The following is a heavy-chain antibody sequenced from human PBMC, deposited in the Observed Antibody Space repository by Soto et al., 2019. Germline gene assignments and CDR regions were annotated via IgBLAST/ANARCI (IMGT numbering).Heavy chain of an antibody. J-gene: IGHJ5*02. CDR2: IYYSGST. Sequence: SETLSLTCTVSGGSISSGDYYWSWIRQPPGKGLEWIGYIYYSGSTYYNPSLKSRVTISVDTSKNQFSLKLSSVTAADTAVYYCARGRESIAMFWFDPWGQGTLVTVSS. D-gene: IGHD6-6*01. V-gene: IGHV4-30-4*01. CDR1: GGSISSGDYY. CDR3: ARGRESIAMFWFDP.